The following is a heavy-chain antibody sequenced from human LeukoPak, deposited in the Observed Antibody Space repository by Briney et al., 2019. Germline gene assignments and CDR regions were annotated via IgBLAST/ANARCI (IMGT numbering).Heavy chain of an antibody. CDR3: ARDSGVVVSYYYMDV. CDR2: INWNGGRK. D-gene: IGHD2-2*01. V-gene: IGHV3-20*04. J-gene: IGHJ6*03. Sequence: PGGSLRLSCTASGFTFDNYGLNWVRQAPGQGLEWVSSINWNGGRKTYADSVKGRFTISRDNAKNSLYLQMNSLRVEDTVLYYCARDSGVVVSYYYMDVWGKGTTVTVSS. CDR1: GFTFDNYG.